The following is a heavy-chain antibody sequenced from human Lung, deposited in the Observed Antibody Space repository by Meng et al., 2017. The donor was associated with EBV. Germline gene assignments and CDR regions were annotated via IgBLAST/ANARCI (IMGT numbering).Heavy chain of an antibody. V-gene: IGHV1-18*01. CDR1: DYTLTGYG. CDR2: LGAHDGDT. CDR3: ARGTPGRSYSDY. D-gene: IGHD3-10*01. Sequence: QGQPVQSGPEVKKPGASVKVSCKASDYTLTGYGVSWVRQAPGQGLEWMAWLGAHDGDTSHAPKFQGRVTVSADRPTATAYMGLRSLRSDDTAVYYCARGTPGRSYSDYWGQGTLVTVSS. J-gene: IGHJ4*02.